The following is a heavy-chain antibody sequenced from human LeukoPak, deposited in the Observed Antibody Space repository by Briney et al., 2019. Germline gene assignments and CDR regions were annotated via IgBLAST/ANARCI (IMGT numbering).Heavy chain of an antibody. CDR3: ARGIWALSRYYYGLDV. CDR1: GGSISSGGYY. D-gene: IGHD2-21*01. CDR2: IYYSGST. J-gene: IGHJ6*02. V-gene: IGHV4-31*03. Sequence: PSVTLSVTCTVSGGSISSGGYYWSWIRQHPGKGLEWIGYIYYSGSTYYNPSLKSRVTISGDTSKNQFSLKLSSVTAADTAVYYCARGIWALSRYYYGLDVWGQGTTVTVSS.